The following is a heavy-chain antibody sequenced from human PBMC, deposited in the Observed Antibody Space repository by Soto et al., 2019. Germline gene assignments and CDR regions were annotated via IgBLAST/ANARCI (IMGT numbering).Heavy chain of an antibody. V-gene: IGHV3-74*01. CDR1: GFTLSMYW. Sequence: EVQLEESGGGLVQPGGSLRLSCAASGFTLSMYWMHWVRQVPGKGLLWVSRVSGDGSDKNYADSVKGRFTISRDNAKNTLYLEMNSLGAEDSAVYYCGRALWYACGAAYWGRGTLVTVSS. CDR2: VSGDGSDK. CDR3: GRALWYACGAAY. D-gene: IGHD2-2*01. J-gene: IGHJ4*02.